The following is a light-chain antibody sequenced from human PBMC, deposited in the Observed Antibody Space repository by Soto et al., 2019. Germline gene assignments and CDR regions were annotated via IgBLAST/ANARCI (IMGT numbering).Light chain of an antibody. Sequence: EIVLTQSPATLSVSPGERATLSCRASQSVGNNFAWYQQKPGQAPRLLIFATSTRATGVPARFSGSGSETECNLNFNSLQSEDFAVYYCQQYGDWPLTFGGGAKVEIE. CDR2: ATS. V-gene: IGKV3-15*01. CDR1: QSVGNN. J-gene: IGKJ4*01. CDR3: QQYGDWPLT.